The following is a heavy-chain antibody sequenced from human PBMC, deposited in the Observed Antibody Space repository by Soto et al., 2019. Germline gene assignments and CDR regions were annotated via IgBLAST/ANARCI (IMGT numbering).Heavy chain of an antibody. Sequence: QVQLQESGPGLVKPSETLSLTCTVSGGSISSYYWSWIRQPPGKGLEWIGYIYYSGSTNYNPSRKRRVTISVDTSKNQFSLKLSSVTAEDTAVYYCARRCGSCFDYWGQGTLVTVSS. CDR1: GGSISSYY. CDR2: IYYSGST. CDR3: ARRCGSCFDY. D-gene: IGHD1-26*01. J-gene: IGHJ4*02. V-gene: IGHV4-59*08.